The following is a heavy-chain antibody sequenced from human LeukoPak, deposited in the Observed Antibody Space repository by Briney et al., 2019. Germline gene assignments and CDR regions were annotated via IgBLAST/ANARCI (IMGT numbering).Heavy chain of an antibody. CDR1: GGSVSSDNYY. D-gene: IGHD5-12*01. V-gene: IGHV4-61*01. CDR2: IYYSGST. Sequence: PSETLSLTCTVSGGSVSSDNYYWTWIRQPPGKGLEWIGYIYYSGSTNHDPSLKSRVTISVDTSKNQFSLKLSSVTAADTAVYYCARKGGYLENYFDCWGQGTLVTVSS. CDR3: ARKGGYLENYFDC. J-gene: IGHJ4*02.